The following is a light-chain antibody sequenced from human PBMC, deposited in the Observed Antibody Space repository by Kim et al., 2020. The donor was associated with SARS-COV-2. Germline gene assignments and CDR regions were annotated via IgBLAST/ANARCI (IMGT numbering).Light chain of an antibody. CDR1: QDISNF. CDR3: QQYNNLPLT. J-gene: IGKJ4*01. CDR2: DAS. Sequence: DIQMTQSPPSLSASVGDRVTITCQASQDISNFLGWYQQKPGKAPKLLIYDASNLETGVPSRFSGSGSGTDFTFTISSLQPEDVAAYYCQQYNNLPLTFGRGTKVDIK. V-gene: IGKV1-33*01.